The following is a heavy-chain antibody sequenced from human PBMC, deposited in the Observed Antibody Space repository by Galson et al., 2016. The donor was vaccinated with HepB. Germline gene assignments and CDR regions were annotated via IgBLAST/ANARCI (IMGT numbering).Heavy chain of an antibody. CDR1: GFSFSYYG. D-gene: IGHD3-22*01. Sequence: SLRLSCAASGFSFSYYGMHWVRQAPGKGLELVAVISYDGSNKYYADSVKGRFTISRDNSKNTLYLQMNSLRVEDKAVYYCAKPRHYFDTSGYHSFDFWGQGTLVTVSS. J-gene: IGHJ4*02. CDR3: AKPRHYFDTSGYHSFDF. V-gene: IGHV3-30*18. CDR2: ISYDGSNK.